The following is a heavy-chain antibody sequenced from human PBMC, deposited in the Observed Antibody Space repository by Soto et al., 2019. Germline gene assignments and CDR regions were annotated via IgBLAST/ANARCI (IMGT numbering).Heavy chain of an antibody. CDR2: ISYDGSNK. CDR3: VAGDQSYAMGV. Sequence: QVQLVESVGGVVQPGRSLRVSCAASGITISNYFMDWVRQAPGKGLEWVAAISYDGSNKHYSDSVKGRFTISRDNSKNQLFLQMNSLRDEDTAVYYCVAGDQSYAMGVCGQGTTVAVS. J-gene: IGHJ6*02. D-gene: IGHD2-2*01. V-gene: IGHV3-30-3*01. CDR1: GITISNYF.